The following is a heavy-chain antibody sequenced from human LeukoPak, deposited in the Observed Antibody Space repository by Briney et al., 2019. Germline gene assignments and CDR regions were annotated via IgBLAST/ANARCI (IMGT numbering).Heavy chain of an antibody. V-gene: IGHV1-69-2*01. CDR1: GYTFTDYY. CDR3: ATSSGWYGRGYWYFDL. D-gene: IGHD6-19*01. J-gene: IGHJ2*01. Sequence: ASVKVSCKVSGYTFTDYYMHWVQQAPGKGLEWMGLVDPEDGETIYAEKFQGRVTITADTPTDTAYMELSSLRSEDTAVYYCATSSGWYGRGYWYFDLWGCGTLVTVSS. CDR2: VDPEDGET.